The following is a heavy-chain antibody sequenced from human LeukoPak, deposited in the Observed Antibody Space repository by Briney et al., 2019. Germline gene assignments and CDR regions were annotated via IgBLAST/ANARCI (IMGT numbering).Heavy chain of an antibody. Sequence: VAAVTVSRKCSGYTFTGYYIHWLRQAPGQGHEWMGWINPNSGGTNYAQKFQGRVIMTRDTSISKASMELRRLRADDTAADYCARVSPTICRAIVVVVAATLDYWGQGTLVTASS. CDR3: ARVSPTICRAIVVVVAATLDY. J-gene: IGHJ4*02. CDR2: INPNSGGT. CDR1: GYTFTGYY. V-gene: IGHV1-2*02. D-gene: IGHD2-15*01.